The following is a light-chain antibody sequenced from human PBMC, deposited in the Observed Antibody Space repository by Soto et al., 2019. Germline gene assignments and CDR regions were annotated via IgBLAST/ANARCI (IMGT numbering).Light chain of an antibody. CDR3: SSYTNSGSVI. CDR2: DVH. V-gene: IGLV2-14*03. CDR1: SSDVGAYNY. Sequence: QSALTQPASVSGSPGQSITISCTGTSSDVGAYNYVSWYQQHPGKAPKLMICDVHNRPSGVSIRFSGSKSGNTASLTISGLQTEDEADYYCSSYTNSGSVIFGGGTKLTVL. J-gene: IGLJ2*01.